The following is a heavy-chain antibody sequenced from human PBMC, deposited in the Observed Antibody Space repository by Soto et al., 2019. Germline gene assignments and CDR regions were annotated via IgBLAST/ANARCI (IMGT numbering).Heavy chain of an antibody. CDR3: ARSLAARGWFDP. CDR1: GGSISSYY. J-gene: IGHJ5*02. D-gene: IGHD6-6*01. V-gene: IGHV4-59*01. CDR2: IYYSGST. Sequence: ASETLSLTCTVSGGSISSYYWSWIRQPPGKGLEWIGYIYYSGSTNYNPSLKSRVTISVDTSKNQFSLKLSSVTAADTAVYYCARSLAARGWFDPWGQGTLVTVSS.